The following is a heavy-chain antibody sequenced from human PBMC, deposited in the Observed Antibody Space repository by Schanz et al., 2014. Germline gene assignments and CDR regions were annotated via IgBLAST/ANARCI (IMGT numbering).Heavy chain of an antibody. CDR2: ITAYNGDT. Sequence: QVQLVQSGAEVRKPGASVKVSCKASGGTFSSDTFSWVRQAPGQGLEWMGWITAYNGDTNYALKLQGRVTMTTDTSTGTAYMELRSLRSDDTALYYCTRGGYSYALSAFDIWGQGTMVTVSS. V-gene: IGHV1-18*01. D-gene: IGHD5-18*01. CDR3: TRGGYSYALSAFDI. J-gene: IGHJ3*02. CDR1: GGTFSSDT.